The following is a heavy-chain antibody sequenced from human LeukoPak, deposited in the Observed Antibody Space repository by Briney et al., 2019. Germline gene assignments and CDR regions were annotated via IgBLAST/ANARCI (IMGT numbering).Heavy chain of an antibody. CDR3: AKFYYISKDVFDI. CDR2: IKPDGSEK. V-gene: IGHV3-7*03. Sequence: GGSLRLSCAASGFTFSQYWMSWVRQAPGKGLEWVANIKPDGSEKHYVDSVKGRFTISRDNSKNTLYLQMNSLRAEDTAVYYCAKFYYISKDVFDIWGQGTMVTVSS. J-gene: IGHJ3*02. D-gene: IGHD3-10*01. CDR1: GFTFSQYW.